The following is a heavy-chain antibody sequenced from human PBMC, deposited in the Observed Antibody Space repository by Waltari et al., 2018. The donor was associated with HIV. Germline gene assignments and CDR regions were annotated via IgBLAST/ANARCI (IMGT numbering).Heavy chain of an antibody. V-gene: IGHV1-8*01. D-gene: IGHD4-17*01. CDR3: ARGPQDYPKYYFDY. J-gene: IGHJ4*02. CDR2: MNPNSGNT. CDR1: GYTFTSSD. Sequence: QVQLVQSRAEVKKPVASVTVSCKASGYTFTSSDINWVRQATGQGLEWLGWMNPNSGNTGYAQRFQGRVTMTRNTSISTAYMELSSLRSEDTAVYFCARGPQDYPKYYFDYWGQGTLVTVSS.